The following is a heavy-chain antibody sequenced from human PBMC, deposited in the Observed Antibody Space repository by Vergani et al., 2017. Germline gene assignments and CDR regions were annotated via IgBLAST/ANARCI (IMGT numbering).Heavy chain of an antibody. D-gene: IGHD3-3*01. CDR1: GYSISSGYY. Sequence: QVQLQESGPGLVKPSETLSLTCAVSGYSISSGYYWGWIRQPPGKGLEWTGSIYHSGSTYYNPSLKSRVTISVDTSKNQFSLKLSSVTSADTALYYCARQITIFGVVISRWFDPWGQGTLVTVSA. CDR2: IYHSGST. V-gene: IGHV4-38-2*01. J-gene: IGHJ5*02. CDR3: ARQITIFGVVISRWFDP.